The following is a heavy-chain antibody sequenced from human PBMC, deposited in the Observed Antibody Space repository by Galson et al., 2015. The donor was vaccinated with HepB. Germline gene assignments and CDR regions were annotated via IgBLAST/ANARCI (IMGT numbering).Heavy chain of an antibody. CDR1: GLTFSDYY. V-gene: IGHV3-11*01. D-gene: IGHD2-2*01. J-gene: IGHJ4*02. Sequence: SLRLSCAASGLTFSDYYMSWIRQAPGKGLEWVSHISRSGRVRFYADSVRGRFTISRDNAKNSLYLQMNSLRAEDTAVYFCASGAVGAGYCSSTSRPKRDWGQGTLVTISS. CDR3: ASGAVGAGYCSSTSRPKRD. CDR2: ISRSGRVR.